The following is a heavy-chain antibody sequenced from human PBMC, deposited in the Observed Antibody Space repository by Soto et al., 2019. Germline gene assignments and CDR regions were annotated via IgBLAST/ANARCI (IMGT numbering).Heavy chain of an antibody. D-gene: IGHD6-13*01. CDR3: AGVAGRRAYFQH. V-gene: IGHV4-59*02. CDR2: IYDSGTS. Sequence: PSETLSLTCTVSGGSVTSYYWSWIRQPPGKGLEWIGYIYDSGTSNFSPSLKGRVTMSIDTSKNQFSLKLNSVTTADTAVYYCAGVAGRRAYFQHWGQGTLVTVSS. CDR1: GGSVTSYY. J-gene: IGHJ1*01.